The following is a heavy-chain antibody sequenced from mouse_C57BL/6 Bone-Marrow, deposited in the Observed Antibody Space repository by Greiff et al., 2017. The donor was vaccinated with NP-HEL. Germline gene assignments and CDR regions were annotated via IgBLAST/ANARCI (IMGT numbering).Heavy chain of an antibody. CDR3: TATVVRGYYFDY. D-gene: IGHD1-1*01. CDR1: GFNIKDDY. J-gene: IGHJ2*02. Sequence: VQLQQSGAELVRPGASVKLSCTASGFNIKDDYMHWVKQRPEQGLEWIGWIDPENGDTEYASKFQGKATITADTSSNTAYLQLSSLISEDTAVYYCTATVVRGYYFDYWGQGTSLTVSS. CDR2: IDPENGDT. V-gene: IGHV14-4*01.